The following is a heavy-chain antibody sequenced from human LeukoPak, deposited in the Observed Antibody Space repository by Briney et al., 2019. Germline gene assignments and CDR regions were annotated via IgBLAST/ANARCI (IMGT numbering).Heavy chain of an antibody. CDR1: GGTFSSYA. CDR3: ARRHIVVVPAAQSVDYYYYGMDV. D-gene: IGHD2-2*01. CDR2: IIPILGIA. Sequence: ASVKVSCKASGGTFSSYAISWVRQAPGQGLEWMGRIIPILGIANYAQKFQGRVTITADKSTSTAYMELSSLRSEDTAVYYCARRHIVVVPAAQSVDYYYYGMDVWGQGTTVTVSS. J-gene: IGHJ6*02. V-gene: IGHV1-69*04.